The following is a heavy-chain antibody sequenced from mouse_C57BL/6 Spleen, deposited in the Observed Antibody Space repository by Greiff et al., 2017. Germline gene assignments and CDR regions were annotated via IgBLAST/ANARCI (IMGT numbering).Heavy chain of an antibody. CDR3: ARAYYDYLGYAIAY. V-gene: IGHV5-4*03. D-gene: IGHD2-4*01. CDR2: ISDGGSYT. CDR1: GFTFSSYA. Sequence: EVMLVESGGGLVKPGGSLKLSCAASGFTFSSYAMSWVRQTPEKRLEWVATISDGGSYTYYPDNVKGRFTISRDNAKNNLSLQMSHLRSEDTAMYYCARAYYDYLGYAIAYWGQGTSVTVSS. J-gene: IGHJ4*01.